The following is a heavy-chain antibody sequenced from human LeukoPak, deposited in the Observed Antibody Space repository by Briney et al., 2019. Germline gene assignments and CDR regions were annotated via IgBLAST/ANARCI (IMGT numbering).Heavy chain of an antibody. D-gene: IGHD4-17*01. CDR1: GGSISSYY. V-gene: IGHV4-59*01. CDR2: IYYSGST. Sequence: SETLSLTCTVSGGSISSYYWSWIRQPPGKGLECIGYIYYSGSTNYNPSLKSRVTISVDTSKNQFSLKLSSVTAADTAIYYCARGIESYGDYGYWGQGILVTVSS. CDR3: ARGIESYGDYGY. J-gene: IGHJ4*02.